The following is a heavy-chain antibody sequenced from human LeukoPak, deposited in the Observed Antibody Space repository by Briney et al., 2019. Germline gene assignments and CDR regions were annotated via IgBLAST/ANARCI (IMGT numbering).Heavy chain of an antibody. CDR1: GGSISSGGYY. J-gene: IGHJ4*02. CDR2: IYYSGST. CDR3: ARGGNYGGNSPDFDY. V-gene: IGHV4-31*03. Sequence: SQTLSLTCTVSGGSISSGGYYWSWIRQHPGKGLEWIGYIYYSGSTYYNPSLKSRVTISVDTSKNQFSLRLSSVTAADTAVYYCARGGNYGGNSPDFDYWGQGTLVTVSS. D-gene: IGHD4-23*01.